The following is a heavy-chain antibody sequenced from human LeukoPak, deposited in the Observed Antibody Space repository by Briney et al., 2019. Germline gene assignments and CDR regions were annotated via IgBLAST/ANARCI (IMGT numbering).Heavy chain of an antibody. D-gene: IGHD3-16*01. CDR3: ARDLGGPDY. Sequence: GGSLRLSCTASAFIFSEYWMHWVRQPPGKGLVWVSRITNDGSRTEYADSVKGRFTISRDNAKNTLYLQMDSLRPEDTAVYYCARDLGGPDYWGQGTLVTVSS. V-gene: IGHV3-74*03. J-gene: IGHJ4*02. CDR2: ITNDGSRT. CDR1: AFIFSEYW.